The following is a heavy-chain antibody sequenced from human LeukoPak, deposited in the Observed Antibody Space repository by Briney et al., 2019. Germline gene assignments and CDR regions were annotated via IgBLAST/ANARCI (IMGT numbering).Heavy chain of an antibody. CDR1: GITFSSYA. Sequence: GGSLRLSCAASGITFSSYAMSWVRQAPGKGLEWVSSISSSSSYIYYADSVKGRFTISRDNAKNSLYLQMNSLRAEDTAVYYCARDSNDRASWAFDIWGQGTMVTVSS. D-gene: IGHD2-2*01. CDR3: ARDSNDRASWAFDI. V-gene: IGHV3-21*01. J-gene: IGHJ3*02. CDR2: ISSSSSYI.